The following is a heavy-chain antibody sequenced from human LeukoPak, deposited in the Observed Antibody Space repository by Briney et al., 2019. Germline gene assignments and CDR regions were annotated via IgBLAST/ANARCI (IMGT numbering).Heavy chain of an antibody. CDR2: INHSGST. J-gene: IGHJ6*02. V-gene: IGHV4-34*01. D-gene: IGHD6-19*01. CDR1: GGSFSGYY. CDR3: ARAVAGYYYYCMDV. Sequence: SETLSLTCAVYGGSFSGYYWSWIRRPPGKGLEWIGEINHSGSTNYNPSLKSRVTISVDTSKNQFSLKLSSVTAADTAVYYCARAVAGYYYYCMDVWGQGTTVTVSS.